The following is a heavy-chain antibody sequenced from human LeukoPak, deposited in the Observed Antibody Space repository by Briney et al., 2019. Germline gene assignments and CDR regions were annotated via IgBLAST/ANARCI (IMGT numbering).Heavy chain of an antibody. V-gene: IGHV4-59*01. CDR1: GFTFSSYA. D-gene: IGHD2-15*01. CDR3: ARGVVVAANGGNWFDP. Sequence: LRLSCAASGFTFSSYAMSWVRQAPGKGLEWIGYIYYSGSTNYNPSLKSRVTISVDTSKNQFSLKLSSVTAADTAVYYCARGVVVAANGGNWFDPWGQGTLVTVSS. CDR2: IYYSGST. J-gene: IGHJ5*02.